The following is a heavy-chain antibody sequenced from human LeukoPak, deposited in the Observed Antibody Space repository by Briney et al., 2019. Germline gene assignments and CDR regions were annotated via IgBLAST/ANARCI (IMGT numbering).Heavy chain of an antibody. CDR1: GFTFSSYA. V-gene: IGHV3-23*01. CDR3: AKALGTVTTFNYYYYGMDV. Sequence: GASLRLSCAASGFTFSSYAMSWVRQAPGKGLEWVSAISVSGGSTYYADSVKGRFTISRNNSKNTLYLQMNSLRAEDTAVYYCAKALGTVTTFNYYYYGMDVWGQGTTVTVSS. J-gene: IGHJ6*02. CDR2: ISVSGGST. D-gene: IGHD4-17*01.